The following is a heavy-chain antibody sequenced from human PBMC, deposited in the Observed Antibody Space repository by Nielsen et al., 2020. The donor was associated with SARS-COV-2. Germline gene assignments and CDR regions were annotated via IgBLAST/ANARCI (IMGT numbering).Heavy chain of an antibody. V-gene: IGHV3-9*01. D-gene: IGHD6-13*01. CDR1: GFTFDDYA. J-gene: IGHJ1*01. Sequence: SLKISCAASGFTFDDYAMHWVRQAPGKGLEWVSGISWNSGSIGYADSVKGRFTISRDNAKNSLYLQMNSLRAEDTALYYCAKDISSSSWFGFQHWGQGTLVTVSS. CDR2: ISWNSGSI. CDR3: AKDISSSSWFGFQH.